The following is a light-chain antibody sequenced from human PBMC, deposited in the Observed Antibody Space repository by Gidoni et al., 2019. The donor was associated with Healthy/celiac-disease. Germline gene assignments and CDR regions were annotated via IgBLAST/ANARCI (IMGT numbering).Light chain of an antibody. J-gene: IGLJ2*01. V-gene: IGLV2-23*02. CDR2: EVS. CDR3: CSYAGSSTSV. CDR1: SNDVGSYNL. Sequence: ALSQPASLSGSPGQSTTISCTGTSNDVGSYNLVSWYQQHPGKAPKLMIYEVSKRPSGVSNRFAGSKSGNTASLTISGLQAEDEADYYCCSYAGSSTSVFGGGTKLTVL.